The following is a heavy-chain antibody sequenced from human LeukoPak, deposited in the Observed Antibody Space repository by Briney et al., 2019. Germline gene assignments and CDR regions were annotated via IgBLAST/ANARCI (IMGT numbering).Heavy chain of an antibody. Sequence: ASVKVSCKASGYTFTSYYMHWVRQAPGQGLEWMGIINPSGGSTSYAQKFQGRVTMTRDTSTSTVYMELSSLRSEDTAVYYCARAYCSGGSCLSSLGVFDIWGQGTMVTVSS. J-gene: IGHJ3*02. D-gene: IGHD2-15*01. V-gene: IGHV1-46*01. CDR1: GYTFTSYY. CDR3: ARAYCSGGSCLSSLGVFDI. CDR2: INPSGGST.